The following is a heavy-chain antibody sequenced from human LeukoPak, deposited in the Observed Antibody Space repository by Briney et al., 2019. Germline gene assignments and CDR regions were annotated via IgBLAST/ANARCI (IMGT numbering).Heavy chain of an antibody. Sequence: ASVKVSCKASGYTFTGYYMHWVRQAPGQGLEWMGWINPNSGGTNYAQKFQGRVTMTRDTSISTAYMELSRLRSDDTAVYYCARDPGIAAAGPIFDYWGQGTLVTVSS. CDR3: ARDPGIAAAGPIFDY. CDR2: INPNSGGT. CDR1: GYTFTGYY. D-gene: IGHD6-13*01. V-gene: IGHV1-2*02. J-gene: IGHJ4*02.